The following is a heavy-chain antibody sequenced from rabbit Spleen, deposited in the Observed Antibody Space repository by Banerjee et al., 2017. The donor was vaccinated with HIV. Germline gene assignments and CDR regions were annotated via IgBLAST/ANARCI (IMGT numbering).Heavy chain of an antibody. CDR3: ARDSSSSFSSYGMDL. V-gene: IGHV1S43*01. CDR2: IYTSSGST. D-gene: IGHD1-1*01. J-gene: IGHJ6*01. CDR1: GIDFSSYYY. Sequence: QQQLEESGGGLVKPGGTLTLTCKASGIDFSSYYYMCWVRQAPGKGLELIACIYTSSGSTWYASWVNGRFTISKASSTTVTLQATSLTAADTATYFCARDSSSSFSSYGMDLWGPGTLVTVS.